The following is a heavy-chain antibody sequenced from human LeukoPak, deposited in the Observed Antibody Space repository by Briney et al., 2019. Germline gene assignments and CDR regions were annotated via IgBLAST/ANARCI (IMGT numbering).Heavy chain of an antibody. J-gene: IGHJ4*02. D-gene: IGHD3-22*01. CDR3: ARVFHYYDSSGYYSFGY. Sequence: GASVKVSCKASGYTFTGYYMHWVRQAPGQGLEWMGWINPNSGGTNYAQKFQGRVTMTRDTSISTAYMELSRLRSDDTAVYYCARVFHYYDSSGYYSFGYWGQGTLVTVSS. V-gene: IGHV1-2*02. CDR2: INPNSGGT. CDR1: GYTFTGYY.